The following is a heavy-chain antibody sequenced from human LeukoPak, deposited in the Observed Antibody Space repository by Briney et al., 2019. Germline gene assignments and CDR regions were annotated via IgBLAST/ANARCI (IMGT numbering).Heavy chain of an antibody. CDR2: FDPEDGET. D-gene: IGHD1-26*01. CDR3: ARGSGIHHFNWFDP. CDR1: GYTLTELS. Sequence: ASVKVSCKVSGYTLTELSMHWVRQAPGKGLEWMGGFDPEDGETIYAQKFQGRVTMTEDTSTDTAYMELSSLRSEDTAVYYCARGSGIHHFNWFDPWGQETLVTVSS. V-gene: IGHV1-24*01. J-gene: IGHJ5*02.